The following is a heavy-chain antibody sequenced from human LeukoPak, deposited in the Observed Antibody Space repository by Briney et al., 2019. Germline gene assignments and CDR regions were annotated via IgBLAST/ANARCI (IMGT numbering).Heavy chain of an antibody. CDR2: IYYSGST. CDR1: GGSISSYY. J-gene: IGHJ4*02. Sequence: SETLSLTCTVSGGSISSYYRSWIRQPPGKGLEWIGYIYYSGSTNYNPSLKSRVTISVDTSKNQFSLKLSSVTAADTAVYYCARDLGREVTDYWGQGTLVTVSS. D-gene: IGHD2-21*02. CDR3: ARDLGREVTDY. V-gene: IGHV4-59*01.